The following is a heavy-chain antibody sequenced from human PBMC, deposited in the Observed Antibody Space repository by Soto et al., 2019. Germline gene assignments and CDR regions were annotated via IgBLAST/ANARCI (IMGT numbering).Heavy chain of an antibody. CDR3: AREGPAPYYYYGMDV. CDR1: GYSFTTYG. V-gene: IGHV1-18*01. CDR2: ISGYNGNT. Sequence: QVQLVQSGGEVKKPGASVKVSCKTSGYSFTTYGISWVRQAPGQGLEWMGWISGYNGNTHYAQKFQGRVSMTTDTSAXTAYMELRSLRSDDTAVYYCAREGPAPYYYYGMDVWGQGTTVTVSS. J-gene: IGHJ6*02.